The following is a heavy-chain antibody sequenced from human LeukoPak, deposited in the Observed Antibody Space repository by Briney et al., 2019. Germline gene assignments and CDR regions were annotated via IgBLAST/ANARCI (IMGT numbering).Heavy chain of an antibody. Sequence: PGGSLRLSCAASGFTFSSFGMSWVRRAPGKGLEWVSAISGSGGGTDYADSVKGRFTISRDNSKNTLYLQMNSLGVEDTALYYCAKTGTLGYYFDYWGQGTLVTVSS. J-gene: IGHJ4*02. V-gene: IGHV3-23*01. D-gene: IGHD3-10*01. CDR2: ISGSGGGT. CDR3: AKTGTLGYYFDY. CDR1: GFTFSSFG.